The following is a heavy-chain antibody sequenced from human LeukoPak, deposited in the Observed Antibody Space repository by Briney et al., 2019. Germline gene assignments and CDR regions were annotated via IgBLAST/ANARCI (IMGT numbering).Heavy chain of an antibody. Sequence: GASVKVSCKASGGTFSSYAISWVRQAPGQGLEWMGGIIPIFGTANYAQKFQGRVTITADESTSTAYMELSSLRSEDTAVYYCARDAPYGSGSYHNNWFDPWGQGTLVTVSS. V-gene: IGHV1-69*13. CDR3: ARDAPYGSGSYHNNWFDP. D-gene: IGHD3-10*01. J-gene: IGHJ5*02. CDR2: IIPIFGTA. CDR1: GGTFSSYA.